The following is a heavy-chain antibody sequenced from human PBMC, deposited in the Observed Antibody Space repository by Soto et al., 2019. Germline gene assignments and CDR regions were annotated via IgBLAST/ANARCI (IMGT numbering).Heavy chain of an antibody. J-gene: IGHJ4*02. V-gene: IGHV1-18*04. D-gene: IGHD2-2*01. Sequence: ASVKVSCKGSGYTFTSYGINWVRQAPGQGLEWMGWISVYTGNTNYAQNLQGRVTMTTDTSTSTAYMELRSLRSDDTAVYYCARDGFYCSSTNCLYYFDYWGQGTPVTVSS. CDR3: ARDGFYCSSTNCLYYFDY. CDR2: ISVYTGNT. CDR1: GYTFTSYG.